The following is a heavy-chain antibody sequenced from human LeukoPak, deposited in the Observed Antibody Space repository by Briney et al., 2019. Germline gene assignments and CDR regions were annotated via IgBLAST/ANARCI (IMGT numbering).Heavy chain of an antibody. CDR2: INSDNIV. D-gene: IGHD5-12*01. V-gene: IGHV3-48*03. CDR3: AREVLTQAIYSGYNAFEI. Sequence: HPGGSLRLSCAASGFTLTTSEMDWVRQAPGKGLEWVPYINSDNIVLYGDSVKGRFTISSDKATNSVYLQMNSLRAEDTAVYYCAREVLTQAIYSGYNAFEIWGQGTMVTVSS. CDR1: GFTLTTSE. J-gene: IGHJ3*02.